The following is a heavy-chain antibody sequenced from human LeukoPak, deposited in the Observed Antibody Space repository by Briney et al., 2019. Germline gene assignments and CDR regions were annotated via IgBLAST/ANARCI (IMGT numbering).Heavy chain of an antibody. D-gene: IGHD3-22*01. Sequence: SVKVSCKASGGTPSDYAINWVRQAPGQGLEWMGGIIPLVGTANYGQKFAGRVTIIADESTNTAHMELSGLRSEDTAVYYCAPTSNFYDSSGPWGYFDLWGRGTLVTVSS. CDR1: GGTPSDYA. V-gene: IGHV1-69*13. J-gene: IGHJ2*01. CDR2: IIPLVGTA. CDR3: APTSNFYDSSGPWGYFDL.